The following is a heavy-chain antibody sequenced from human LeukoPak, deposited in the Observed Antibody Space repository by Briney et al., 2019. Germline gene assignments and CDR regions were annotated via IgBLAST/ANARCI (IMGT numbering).Heavy chain of an antibody. CDR1: GFTFDDYG. Sequence: PGGSLRLSCAASGFTFDDYGMSWVRQVPGKGLEWVSGINWNGISTIYADSLKGRFTISRDNAKNSLYLQMNSLRAEDTALYYCARDHGGYVSGVDYWGQGTLVTVSS. J-gene: IGHJ4*02. CDR2: INWNGIST. D-gene: IGHD5-12*01. V-gene: IGHV3-20*04. CDR3: ARDHGGYVSGVDY.